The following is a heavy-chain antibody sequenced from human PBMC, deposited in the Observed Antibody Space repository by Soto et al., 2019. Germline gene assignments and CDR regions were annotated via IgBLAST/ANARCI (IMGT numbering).Heavy chain of an antibody. CDR3: ARGQSSGWYVDYFDY. D-gene: IGHD6-19*01. CDR1: GFTFSDYY. V-gene: IGHV3-11*01. J-gene: IGHJ4*02. CDR2: ISSSGSTI. Sequence: GGSLRLSCAASGFTFSDYYMSWIRQAPGKGLEWVSYISSSGSTIYYADSVKGRFTISRDNAKNSLYLQMNSLRAEDTAVYYCARGQSSGWYVDYFDYWGQGTLVTVSS.